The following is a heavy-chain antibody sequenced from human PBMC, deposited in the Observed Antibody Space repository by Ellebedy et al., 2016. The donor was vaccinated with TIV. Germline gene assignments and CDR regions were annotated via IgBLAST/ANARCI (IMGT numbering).Heavy chain of an antibody. V-gene: IGHV4-61*01. CDR1: GGSVSSGSYY. CDR3: ARHIEVPTPGFEF. J-gene: IGHJ4*02. CDR2: IYYSGST. D-gene: IGHD2-2*01. Sequence: MPSETLSLTCTVSGGSVSSGSYYWSWIRQPPGKGLEWIGYIYYSGSTKYNPTLKSRVTISVDTSKNQLSLKLSSVTAADTAVYYCARHIEVPTPGFEFWGQGTPVTVSS.